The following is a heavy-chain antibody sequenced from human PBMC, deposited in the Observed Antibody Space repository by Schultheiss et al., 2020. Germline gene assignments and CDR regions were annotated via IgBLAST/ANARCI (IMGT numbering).Heavy chain of an antibody. CDR1: GYSISSGYY. V-gene: IGHV4-38-2*02. D-gene: IGHD3-10*01. CDR2: IYYSGST. CDR3: ARDSSSGGSGSLA. J-gene: IGHJ5*02. Sequence: SETLSLTCAVSGYSISSGYYWGWIRQPPGKGLEWIGYIYYSGSTNYNPSLKSRVTISVDTSKNQFSLKLTSVTAADTAVCYCARDSSSGGSGSLAWGQGTLVTVSS.